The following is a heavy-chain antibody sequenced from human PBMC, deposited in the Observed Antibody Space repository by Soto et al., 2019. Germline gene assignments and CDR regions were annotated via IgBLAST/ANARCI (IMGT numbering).Heavy chain of an antibody. CDR3: ARDAFSSSHFDY. CDR2: IYYSGST. J-gene: IGHJ4*02. CDR1: GGSISSYY. D-gene: IGHD2-2*01. Sequence: LSLTCTVSGGSISSYYWSWIRQPPGKGLEWIGYIYYSGSTNYNPSLKSRVTISVDTSKNQFSLKLSSVTAADTAVYYCARDAFSSSHFDYWGQGIPVTVSS. V-gene: IGHV4-59*01.